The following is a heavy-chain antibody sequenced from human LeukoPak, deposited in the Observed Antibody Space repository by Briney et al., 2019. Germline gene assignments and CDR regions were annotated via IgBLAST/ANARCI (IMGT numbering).Heavy chain of an antibody. CDR2: ISGSGDNT. Sequence: GGSLRLSCAASGFTFTNYAMSWVRQAPGKGLEWVSGISGSGDNTYYADSVKGRFTISRDNSKNTLYLQMNSLRAEDTAVYYCAKRYSSSSRSDYYYGMDVWGQGTTATVSS. V-gene: IGHV3-23*01. J-gene: IGHJ6*02. D-gene: IGHD6-6*01. CDR1: GFTFTNYA. CDR3: AKRYSSSSRSDYYYGMDV.